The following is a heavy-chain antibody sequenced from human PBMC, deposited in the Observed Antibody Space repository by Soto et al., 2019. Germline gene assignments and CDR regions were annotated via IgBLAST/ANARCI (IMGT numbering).Heavy chain of an antibody. CDR1: GFTFSSYE. V-gene: IGHV3-48*03. CDR3: ARDHKGGYYYYGMDV. CDR2: ISSSGSTI. J-gene: IGHJ6*02. Sequence: LILSCAASGFTFSSYEMNWVRQAPGKGLEWVSYISSSGSTIYYADSVKGRFTISRDNAKNSLYLQMNSLRAEDTAVYYCARDHKGGYYYYGMDVWGQGTTVTVS.